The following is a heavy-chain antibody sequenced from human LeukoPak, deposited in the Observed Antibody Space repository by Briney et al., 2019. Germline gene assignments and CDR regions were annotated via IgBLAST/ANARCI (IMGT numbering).Heavy chain of an antibody. CDR1: GGSISSSSYY. CDR2: IYYSGST. Sequence: ETLSFTCTVSGGSISSSSYYWGWIRQPPGKGLEWIGSIYYSGSTYYNPSLKSRVTISVDTSKNQFSLKLSSVTAADTAVYYCARALMGDYVWGLGNAFDIWGQGTMVTVSS. J-gene: IGHJ3*02. V-gene: IGHV4-39*07. CDR3: ARALMGDYVWGLGNAFDI. D-gene: IGHD3-16*01.